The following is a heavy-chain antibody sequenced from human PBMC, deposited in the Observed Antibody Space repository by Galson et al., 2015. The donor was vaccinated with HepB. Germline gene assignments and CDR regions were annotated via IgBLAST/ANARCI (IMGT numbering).Heavy chain of an antibody. CDR2: IYYSGST. CDR3: ARVRANDYSNYGSWFDP. J-gene: IGHJ5*02. V-gene: IGHV4-31*03. D-gene: IGHD4-11*01. Sequence: TLSLTCTVSGGSISSGGYYWSWIRQHPGKGLEWIGYIYYSGSTYYNPSLKGRVTISVDTSKNQFSLKLSSVTAADTAVYYCARVRANDYSNYGSWFDPWGQGTLVTVSS. CDR1: GGSISSGGYY.